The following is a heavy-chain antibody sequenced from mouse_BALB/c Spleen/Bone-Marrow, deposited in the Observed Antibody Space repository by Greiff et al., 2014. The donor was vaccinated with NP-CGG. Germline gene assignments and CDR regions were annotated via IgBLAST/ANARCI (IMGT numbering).Heavy chain of an antibody. CDR2: ISTYSGNT. V-gene: IGHV1-67*01. Sequence: VQRVESGPELVRPGVSVKLSCKGSGYTFTAYAMHWVKQSHAKSLEWIGLISTYSGNTHYNQNFKGKATMTVDKSSSTACMELARLTSEDSAIYYCARNFYGSSYFDYWGQGTTLTVSS. CDR1: GYTFTAYA. CDR3: ARNFYGSSYFDY. J-gene: IGHJ2*01. D-gene: IGHD1-1*01.